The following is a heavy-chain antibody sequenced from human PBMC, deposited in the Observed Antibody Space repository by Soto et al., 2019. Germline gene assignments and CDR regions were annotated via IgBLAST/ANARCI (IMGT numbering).Heavy chain of an antibody. CDR3: ARQSSSYLSFDY. V-gene: IGHV4-39*01. CDR2: IYYSGST. Sequence: PSETLSLTCTVSGGSISSSSYYWGWIRQPPGKGLERIGSIYYSGSTYYNPSLKSRVTISVDTSKNQFSLKLSSVTAADTAVYYCARQSSSYLSFDYWGQGTLVTVSS. D-gene: IGHD6-13*01. CDR1: GGSISSSSYY. J-gene: IGHJ4*02.